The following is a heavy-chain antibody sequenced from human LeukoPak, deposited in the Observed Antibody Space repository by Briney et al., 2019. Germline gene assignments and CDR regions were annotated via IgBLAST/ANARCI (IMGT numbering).Heavy chain of an antibody. CDR2: IISNGGST. CDR1: GFTFSSYA. Sequence: GGSLRLSCAASGFTFSSYAMHWVRQAPGKGLEYVSAIISNGGSTYYANSVKGRFTISRDNSKYTLYLQMGSLRAEDMAVYYGARDGGSQKGPAFDIWGQGTMVTVSS. D-gene: IGHD1-26*01. CDR3: ARDGGSQKGPAFDI. J-gene: IGHJ3*02. V-gene: IGHV3-64*01.